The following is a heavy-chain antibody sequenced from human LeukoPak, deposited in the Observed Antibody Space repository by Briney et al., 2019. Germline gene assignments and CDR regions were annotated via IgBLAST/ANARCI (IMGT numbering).Heavy chain of an antibody. CDR1: GGSISSGSYY. V-gene: IGHV4-61*02. D-gene: IGHD5-24*01. J-gene: IGHJ5*02. CDR3: AREPLGDGYSLIMGNWFDP. Sequence: SQTLSLTCTVSGGSISSGSYYWSWIRQPAGKGLEWIGRIYTSGSTNYNPSLKSRVTISVDTSKNQFSLKLSSVTAADTAVYYCAREPLGDGYSLIMGNWFDPWGQGTLVTVSS. CDR2: IYTSGST.